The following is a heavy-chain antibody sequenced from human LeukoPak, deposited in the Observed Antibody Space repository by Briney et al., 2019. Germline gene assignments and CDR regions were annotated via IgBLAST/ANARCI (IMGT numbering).Heavy chain of an antibody. CDR2: IYYSGST. CDR3: ARDRAAGMEGRDWFDP. J-gene: IGHJ5*02. CDR1: GGSISNYY. Sequence: SETLSLTCTVSGGSISNYYWSWIRQPPGKGLEWIGYIYYSGSTNYNPSLKRRVTISVDTSKNQFSLKLSSVTAADTAVYYCARDRAAGMEGRDWFDPWGQGTLVTVSS. V-gene: IGHV4-59*12. D-gene: IGHD6-13*01.